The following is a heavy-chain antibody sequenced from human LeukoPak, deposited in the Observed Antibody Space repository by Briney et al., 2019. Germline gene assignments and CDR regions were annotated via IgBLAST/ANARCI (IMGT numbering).Heavy chain of an antibody. D-gene: IGHD3-10*01. J-gene: IGHJ4*02. V-gene: IGHV4-59*08. CDR1: RGSISGYS. CDR2: IYYSGDT. Sequence: SETLSLTCTVSRGSISGYSWSWIRQSPGGGLDWIGYIYYSGDTAYNPSLKSRVTISVDASKNQLSLKLTSVTAADTAVYYCARTRYYYNSRSYGAPYYFDYWGQGTLVTVSS. CDR3: ARTRYYYNSRSYGAPYYFDY.